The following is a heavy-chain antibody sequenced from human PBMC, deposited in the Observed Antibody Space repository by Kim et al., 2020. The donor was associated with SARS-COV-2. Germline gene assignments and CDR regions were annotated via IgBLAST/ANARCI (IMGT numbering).Heavy chain of an antibody. CDR1: GFTFDDYA. V-gene: IGHV3-9*01. CDR3: AKDIGPGAPYSGSQHANY. D-gene: IGHD1-26*01. Sequence: GGSLRLSCAASGFTFDDYAMHWVRQAPGKGLEWVSGISWNSGSIGYADSVKGRFTISRDNAKNSLYLQMNSLRAEDTALYYCAKDIGPGAPYSGSQHANYWGQGTLVTVSS. CDR2: ISWNSGSI. J-gene: IGHJ4*02.